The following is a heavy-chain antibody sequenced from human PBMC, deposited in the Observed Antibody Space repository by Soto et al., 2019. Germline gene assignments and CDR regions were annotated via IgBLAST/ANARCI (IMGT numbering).Heavy chain of an antibody. CDR1: GGSFSGYY. J-gene: IGHJ5*02. V-gene: IGHV4-34*01. CDR2: INHSGST. CDR3: AGSCSSTSCLGWFDP. D-gene: IGHD2-2*01. Sequence: PSETLSLTCAVYGGSFSGYYWSWIRQPPGKGLEWIGEINHSGSTNYNPSLKSRVTISVDTSKNQFSLKLSSVTAADTAVYYCAGSCSSTSCLGWFDPWGQGTLVTVS.